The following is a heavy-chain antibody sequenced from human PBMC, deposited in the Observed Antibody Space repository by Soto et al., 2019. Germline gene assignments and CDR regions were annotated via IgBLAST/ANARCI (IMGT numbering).Heavy chain of an antibody. V-gene: IGHV4-34*01. Sequence: SETLSLTCAVSAGSFNGYYWSWIRQPPGKALERIGETTHTGSATYNPSLKRRVTISVDASKDQFSLSVTSATAADAAVYYCARGGRADRALSYYYYYGMDVWGQGTTVTVCS. CDR3: ARGGRADRALSYYYYYGMDV. CDR1: AGSFNGYY. J-gene: IGHJ6*02. CDR2: TTHTGSA.